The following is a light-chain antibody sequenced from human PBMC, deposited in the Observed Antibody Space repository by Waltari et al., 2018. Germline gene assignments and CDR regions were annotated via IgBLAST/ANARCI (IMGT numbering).Light chain of an antibody. CDR2: AAS. Sequence: DIQMTQSPSSQSASVGDRVTITCRASQSISNYLNWYQQKPGRAPKILIYAASSLQSGVPSRFSGSGSGTDFTLTISSLQPEDFATYYCQQSSITPKTFGQGTRLEIK. CDR3: QQSSITPKT. V-gene: IGKV1-39*01. CDR1: QSISNY. J-gene: IGKJ5*01.